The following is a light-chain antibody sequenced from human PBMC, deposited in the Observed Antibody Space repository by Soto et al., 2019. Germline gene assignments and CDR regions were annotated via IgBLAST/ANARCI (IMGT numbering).Light chain of an antibody. J-gene: IGLJ1*01. CDR1: SSDVGGYNY. Sequence: QSALTQPPSASGSLGQSVTISCTGTSSDVGGYNYVSWYQQHPGKGPKLMIYEVNKRPSGVPDRFSGSKSRNTASLIVSGLQAEDEADYYCSSYAGSNNFVFGTGTKVTVL. CDR2: EVN. V-gene: IGLV2-8*01. CDR3: SSYAGSNNFV.